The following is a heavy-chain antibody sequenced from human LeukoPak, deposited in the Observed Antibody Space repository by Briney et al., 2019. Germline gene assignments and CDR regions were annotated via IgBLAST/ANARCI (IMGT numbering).Heavy chain of an antibody. CDR1: GGSISSNYHY. J-gene: IGHJ4*02. D-gene: IGHD5-18*01. V-gene: IGHV4-39*01. Sequence: SETLSLTCTVSGGSISSNYHYWGWIRQPPGKGLEWIGSIYYSGSTYYNPSLKSRVTISLDTSKNQFSLRLSSVTAADTAVYYCAPVDTAIRGQKNVPDDYWGQGTLVTVSS. CDR3: APVDTAIRGQKNVPDDY. CDR2: IYYSGST.